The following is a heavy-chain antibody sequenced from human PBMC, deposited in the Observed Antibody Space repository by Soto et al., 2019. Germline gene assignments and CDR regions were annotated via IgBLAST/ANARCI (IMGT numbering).Heavy chain of an antibody. CDR3: TPPPPYSSSLRFDY. J-gene: IGHJ4*02. V-gene: IGHV3-15*07. D-gene: IGHD6-6*01. CDR2: IKSKTDGGTT. Sequence: EVQLVESGGGLVKPGGSLRLSCAASGFTFSNAWMNWVRQAPGKGLEWVGRIKSKTDGGTTDYAAPVKGRFTISRDESKNTLYLQMNSMKTEDTAVYYCTPPPPYSSSLRFDYWGQGTLVTVSS. CDR1: GFTFSNAW.